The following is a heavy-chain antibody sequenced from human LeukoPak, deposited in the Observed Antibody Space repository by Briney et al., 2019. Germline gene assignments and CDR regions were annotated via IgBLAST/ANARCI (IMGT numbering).Heavy chain of an antibody. CDR2: IRYDGSYN. J-gene: IGHJ4*02. V-gene: IGHV3-30*02. CDR1: GFIFSSPG. CDR3: AKAMTTVTPFDY. Sequence: GGSLRLSCAASGFIFSSPGMHWVRQAPGKGLEWVAFIRYDGSYNYYADSVKGRFTISRDSSKKTLYLQMNSLRVEDTAVYYCAKAMTTVTPFDYWGQGTLVTVSS. D-gene: IGHD4-17*01.